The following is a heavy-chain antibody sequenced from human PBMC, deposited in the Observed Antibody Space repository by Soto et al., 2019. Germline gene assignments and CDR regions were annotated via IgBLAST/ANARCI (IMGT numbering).Heavy chain of an antibody. CDR3: ARRRIMLFAPHFDV. Sequence: PGGSLRLSCSAPGFAFRTYWMSWVRQAPGKGLEWVANIKPDGSEKPYADSVKGRFTISRDNAKNSLYLQMSSLRAEDTAGYYCARRRIMLFAPHFDVWCPGTTGTDSS. CDR2: IKPDGSEK. D-gene: IGHD2-15*01. V-gene: IGHV3-7*01. CDR1: GFAFRTYW. J-gene: IGHJ6*02.